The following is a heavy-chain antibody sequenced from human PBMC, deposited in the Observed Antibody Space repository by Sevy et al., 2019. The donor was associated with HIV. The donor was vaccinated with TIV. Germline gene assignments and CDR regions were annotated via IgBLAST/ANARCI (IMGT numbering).Heavy chain of an antibody. Sequence: GGSLRLSCAASGFTFSSYAMSWVRQAPGKGLEWVAVISYDGSNKYYADSVKGRFTISRDNSKNTLYLQMNSLRAEDTAVYYCARDRGGYYYDSSGPNPYYYYGMDVWGQGTTVTVSS. CDR3: ARDRGGYYYDSSGPNPYYYYGMDV. CDR1: GFTFSSYA. J-gene: IGHJ6*02. V-gene: IGHV3-30-3*01. CDR2: ISYDGSNK. D-gene: IGHD3-22*01.